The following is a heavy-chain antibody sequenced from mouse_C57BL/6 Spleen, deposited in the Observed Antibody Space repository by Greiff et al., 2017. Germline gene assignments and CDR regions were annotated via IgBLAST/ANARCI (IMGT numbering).Heavy chain of an antibody. D-gene: IGHD1-1*01. CDR2: INPNYGTT. J-gene: IGHJ1*03. CDR3: ARSLYGPDWYFDV. Sequence: VQLQQSGPELVKPGASVKISCKASGYSFTDYNMNWVKQSNGTSLEWIGVINPNYGTTSYNQKFKGNATLTVAQSSSTAYMQLNGLTAEDSAVYYCARSLYGPDWYFDVWGTGTTVTVSS. V-gene: IGHV1-39*01. CDR1: GYSFTDYN.